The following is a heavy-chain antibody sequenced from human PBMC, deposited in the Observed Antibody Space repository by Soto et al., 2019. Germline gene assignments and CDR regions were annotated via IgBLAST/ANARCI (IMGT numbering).Heavy chain of an antibody. CDR1: GDSIADNY. CDR3: ARTGKVWAYFDY. CDR2: IYYTGST. V-gene: IGHV4-59*01. Sequence: SETLSLTCTVSGDSIADNYWSWIRQPPGKGLEWIAYIYYTGSTNYNPSLKSRVTISVDTSKNQFSLKLKSVASADTAIYYCARTGKVWAYFDYWGQGALVTVSS. D-gene: IGHD3-16*01. J-gene: IGHJ4*02.